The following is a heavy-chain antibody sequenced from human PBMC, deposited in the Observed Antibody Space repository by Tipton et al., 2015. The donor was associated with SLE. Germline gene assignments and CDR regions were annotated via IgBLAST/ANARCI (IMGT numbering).Heavy chain of an antibody. V-gene: IGHV4-39*02. CDR3: AVGAPDY. CDR1: GVSISTSRYY. J-gene: IGHJ4*02. CDR2: LYAGGST. D-gene: IGHD4/OR15-4a*01. Sequence: TLSLTCSVSGVSISTSRYYWGWIRQSPGQGLEWVGSLYAGGSTYFHPSLKSRASISADASKNHFSLKLNSVTAADTAVYYCAVGAPDYWGQGTLVTVSS.